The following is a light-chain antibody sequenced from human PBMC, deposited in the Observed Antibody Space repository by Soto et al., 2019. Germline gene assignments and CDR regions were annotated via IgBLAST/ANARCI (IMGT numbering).Light chain of an antibody. Sequence: QSVLTQPPSVSGAPGQTVTISCTGSSSNIGAGYDVHWYQQLPGTAPKLLIYGNSNRPSGVPDRFSGSKSGTSASLAITGLQAEDEADYYCQSYDSSLSGSNYVFGTGTKVTVL. CDR3: QSYDSSLSGSNYV. J-gene: IGLJ1*01. V-gene: IGLV1-40*01. CDR2: GNS. CDR1: SSNIGAGYD.